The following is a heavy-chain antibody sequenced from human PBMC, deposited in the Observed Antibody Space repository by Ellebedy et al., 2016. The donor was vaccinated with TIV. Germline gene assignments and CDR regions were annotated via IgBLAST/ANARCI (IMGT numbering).Heavy chain of an antibody. CDR1: GYSFTRDW. CDR2: IYPADSEV. V-gene: IGHV5-51*01. D-gene: IGHD2/OR15-2a*01. Sequence: GESLKISXQVSGYSFTRDWIGWVRQMPGKGLEWMGIIYPADSEVRYNPSFEGHVTISADKSITTAYLQWSSLEASDTAMYYCARSFWESFYSTYSYYVMDVWGTGTEVTGS. CDR3: ARSFWESFYSTYSYYVMDV. J-gene: IGHJ6*03.